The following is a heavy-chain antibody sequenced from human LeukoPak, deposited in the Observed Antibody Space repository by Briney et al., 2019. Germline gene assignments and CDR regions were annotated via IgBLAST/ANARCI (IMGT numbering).Heavy chain of an antibody. V-gene: IGHV1-18*01. Sequence: ASVKVSCKASGYTFTSYGISWVRQAPGQGLEWMGWISAYNGNTNYAQKLQGRVTMTTDTSTSTVYMELSSLRSEDTAVYYCASDDYGDYHFDNWGQGTLVTVSS. J-gene: IGHJ4*02. CDR2: ISAYNGNT. CDR3: ASDDYGDYHFDN. D-gene: IGHD4-17*01. CDR1: GYTFTSYG.